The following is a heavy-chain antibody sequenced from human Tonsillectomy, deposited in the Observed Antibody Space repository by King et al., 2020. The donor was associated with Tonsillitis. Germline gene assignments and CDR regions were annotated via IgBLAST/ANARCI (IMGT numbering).Heavy chain of an antibody. V-gene: IGHV3-30-3*01. D-gene: IGHD2-2*01. CDR2: VFYDGSKK. CDR1: GFTFTSYV. CDR3: ARGYGSTNYNWFDP. Sequence: VQLVESGGGVVQPGKSLRLSCAASGFTFTSYVMHWVRQVPGKGLEWVAVVFYDGSKKYYADSVKGRFTISRDNSNNTIYLQMNSLRTEDTAVYYCARGYGSTNYNWFDPWGQGVLVTVSS. J-gene: IGHJ5*02.